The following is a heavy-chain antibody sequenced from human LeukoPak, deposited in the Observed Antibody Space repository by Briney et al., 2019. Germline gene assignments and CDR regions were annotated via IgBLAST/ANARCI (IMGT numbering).Heavy chain of an antibody. CDR1: GYTFTSYG. J-gene: IGHJ3*02. Sequence: GASVKVSCKASGYTFTSYGISWVRQAPRQGLEWMGWISAYNGNTNYAQKLQGRVTMTTDTSTSTAYMELRSLRSDDTAVYYCARDILGIYYYDSSGYGAFDIWGQATMVTVSS. V-gene: IGHV1-18*01. CDR2: ISAYNGNT. D-gene: IGHD3-22*01. CDR3: ARDILGIYYYDSSGYGAFDI.